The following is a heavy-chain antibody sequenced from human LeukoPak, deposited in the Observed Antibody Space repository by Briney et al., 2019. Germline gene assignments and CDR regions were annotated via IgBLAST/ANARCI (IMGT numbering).Heavy chain of an antibody. J-gene: IGHJ5*02. CDR2: VNHSGST. Sequence: SETLSLTCAVYGASFNDYYWSWIRHSPTKGLEWIGEVNHSGSTKYNPSLTSRVTISADKSKNQFFLRLSPVAAADSGVYYCARERASNNHDNWFDPWGQGTLVTVSS. CDR1: GASFNDYY. CDR3: ARERASNNHDNWFDP. V-gene: IGHV4-34*01.